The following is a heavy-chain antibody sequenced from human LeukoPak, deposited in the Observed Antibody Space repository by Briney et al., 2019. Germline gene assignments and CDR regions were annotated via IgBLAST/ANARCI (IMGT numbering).Heavy chain of an antibody. V-gene: IGHV4-59*01. CDR3: AIKLGTSSGPARSYYMDV. J-gene: IGHJ6*03. CDR1: GDSISSYY. CDR2: IYYSGST. Sequence: SETLSLTCIVSGDSISSYYWSWIRQPPGKGLEWIGYIYYSGSTNYNPSLKSRVTISVDTSKNQFSLKLSSVTAADTAVYYCAIKLGTSSGPARSYYMDVRGKGTTVTVSS. D-gene: IGHD6-19*01.